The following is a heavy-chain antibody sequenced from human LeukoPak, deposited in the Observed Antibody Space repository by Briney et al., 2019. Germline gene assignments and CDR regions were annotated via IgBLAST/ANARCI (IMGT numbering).Heavy chain of an antibody. CDR3: ARDGSHFDWLARFDY. V-gene: IGHV4-39*02. D-gene: IGHD3-9*01. J-gene: IGHJ4*02. Sequence: PSKTLSLTCTVSGGSISSSSYYWGWIRQPPGKGLEWIGSIYYSGSTYYNPSLKSRVTISVDTSKNQFSLKLSSVTAADTAVYYCARDGSHFDWLARFDYWGQGTLVTVSS. CDR2: IYYSGST. CDR1: GGSISSSSYY.